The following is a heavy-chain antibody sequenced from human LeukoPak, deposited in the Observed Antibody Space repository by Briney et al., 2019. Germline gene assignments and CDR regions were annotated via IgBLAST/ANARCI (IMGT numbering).Heavy chain of an antibody. CDR1: GGSFSGYY. D-gene: IGHD3-9*01. CDR2: INHSGST. CDR3: ARDDRPIHY. Sequence: PSETLSLTCAVYGGSFSGYYWSWIRQPPGKGLEWIGEINHSGSTNYNPSLKSRVTISVDTSKSQFSLTLSSVTAADTAVYYCARDDRPIHYWGQGTLVTVSS. J-gene: IGHJ4*02. V-gene: IGHV4-34*01.